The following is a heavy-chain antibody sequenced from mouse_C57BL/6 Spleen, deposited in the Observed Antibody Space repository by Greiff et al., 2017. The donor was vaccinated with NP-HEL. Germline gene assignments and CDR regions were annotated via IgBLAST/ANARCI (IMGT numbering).Heavy chain of an antibody. V-gene: IGHV1-69*01. J-gene: IGHJ2*01. D-gene: IGHD1-1*01. CDR3: ARLGSKFFDY. Sequence: QVQLQQPGAELVMPGASVKLSCKASGYTFTSYWMHWVKQRPGQGLEWIGEIDPSDSYTNYNQKFKGKSTLTVDKSSSTAYMQLSSLTSEDSAVYYCARLGSKFFDYWGQGTTLTVSS. CDR2: IDPSDSYT. CDR1: GYTFTSYW.